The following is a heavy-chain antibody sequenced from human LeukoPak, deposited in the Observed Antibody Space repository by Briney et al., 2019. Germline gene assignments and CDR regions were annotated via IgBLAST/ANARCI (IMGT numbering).Heavy chain of an antibody. D-gene: IGHD3-22*01. Sequence: GGSLRLSCVASGFTFSDYGMHWVRQAPGKGLEWVAFIRHDGSNKYYADSVKGRFTISRDNSKNTLYLQMNSLRAEDTAVYYCAREDYYDHQTEPEYYFDYWGQGALVTVSS. CDR2: IRHDGSNK. CDR3: AREDYYDHQTEPEYYFDY. CDR1: GFTFSDYG. J-gene: IGHJ4*02. V-gene: IGHV3-30*02.